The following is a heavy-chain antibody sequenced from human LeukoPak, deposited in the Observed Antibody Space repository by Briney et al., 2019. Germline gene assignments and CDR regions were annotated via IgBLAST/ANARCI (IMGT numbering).Heavy chain of an antibody. CDR1: GFTVSSNY. CDR2: TYSNGRT. J-gene: IGHJ6*03. V-gene: IGHV3-53*01. D-gene: IGHD3-10*01. Sequence: GGSLRLSCAASGFTVSSNYMSWVRQAPGKGLEWVSVTYSNGRTYSADSVKGRFTISRGISKNTLYLQMNSLRAEDTAVYYCARVLSGRGSLYDYFCYMDVWGKGTTVTISS. CDR3: ARVLSGRGSLYDYFCYMDV.